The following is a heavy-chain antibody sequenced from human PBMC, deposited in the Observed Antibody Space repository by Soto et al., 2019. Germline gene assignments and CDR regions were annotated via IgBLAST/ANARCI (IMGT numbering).Heavy chain of an antibody. Sequence: EVQLVESGGGLVQPVGSLRLSCVVSGFTVSSNYMSWVRQAPGKGLEWDSVIYSGGSTYYPGSVKGRFTISRDNSKNTLYLRMNSVRAQGTAVYYCGRGGSGYYHYRFEYWGQGTRVTVSS. V-gene: IGHV3-66*01. J-gene: IGHJ4*02. CDR2: IYSGGST. CDR1: GFTVSSNY. CDR3: GRGGSGYYHYRFEY. D-gene: IGHD3-22*01.